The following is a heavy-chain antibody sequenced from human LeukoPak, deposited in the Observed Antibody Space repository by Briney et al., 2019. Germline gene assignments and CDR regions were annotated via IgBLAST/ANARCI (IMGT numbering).Heavy chain of an antibody. CDR1: GFTFSDYY. CDR2: IKKDGSET. D-gene: IGHD2-15*01. CDR3: AKVPSGRYCSGGSCYFDY. V-gene: IGHV3-7*01. Sequence: GGSLRLSCAASGFTFSDYYISGVRQAPGKGLEWVANIKKDGSETRYVDSVKGRFTISRDNAKNSLYLEMNSLRAEDTAVYYCAKVPSGRYCSGGSCYFDYWGQGTLVTVSS. J-gene: IGHJ4*02.